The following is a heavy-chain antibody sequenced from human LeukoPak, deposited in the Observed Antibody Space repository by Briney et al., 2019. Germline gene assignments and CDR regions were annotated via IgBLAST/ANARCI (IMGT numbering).Heavy chain of an antibody. J-gene: IGHJ4*02. CDR2: ISYDGSNK. V-gene: IGHV3-30-3*01. D-gene: IGHD3-10*01. CDR1: GFTFSSYA. Sequence: GESLRLSCAASGFTFSSYAMHWVRQAPGKGLEWVAVISYDGSNKYYADSVKGRFTISRDNSKNTLYLQMNSLRAEDTAVYYCARDDGYYGSGSYYAIDYWGQGTLVTVSS. CDR3: ARDDGYYGSGSYYAIDY.